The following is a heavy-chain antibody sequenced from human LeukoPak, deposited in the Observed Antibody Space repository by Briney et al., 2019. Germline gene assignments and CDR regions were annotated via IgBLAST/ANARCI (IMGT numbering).Heavy chain of an antibody. J-gene: IGHJ4*02. Sequence: ASVKVSCKASGYTSTSYGISWVRQAPGQGLEWMGWISAYNGNTNYAQKLQGRVTMATDTSTSTAHMELRSLRSDDTAVYYCAREEGGIVGAPFYWGQGTLVTVSS. CDR3: AREEGGIVGAPFY. CDR1: GYTSTSYG. D-gene: IGHD1-26*01. CDR2: ISAYNGNT. V-gene: IGHV1-18*01.